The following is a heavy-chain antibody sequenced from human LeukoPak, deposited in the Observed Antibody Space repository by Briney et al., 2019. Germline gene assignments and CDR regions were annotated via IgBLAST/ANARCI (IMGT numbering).Heavy chain of an antibody. CDR1: GFTFSGYG. Sequence: GGSLRLACAASGFTFSGYGMHWVRQAPGKGLEWVAFIRYDGSSKYYADSVKGRFTISRDNSKNTLYLQMSSLRTEDTAVYYCARVLAVAGTYSYYFDYWGQGTLVTVSS. D-gene: IGHD6-19*01. J-gene: IGHJ4*02. CDR2: IRYDGSSK. V-gene: IGHV3-30*02. CDR3: ARVLAVAGTYSYYFDY.